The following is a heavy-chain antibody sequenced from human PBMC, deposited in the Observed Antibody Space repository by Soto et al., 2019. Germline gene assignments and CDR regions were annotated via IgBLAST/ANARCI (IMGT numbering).Heavy chain of an antibody. J-gene: IGHJ6*02. CDR2: ISYDGSNK. V-gene: IGHV3-30-3*01. Sequence: PGGSLRLSCAASGFTFSSYAMHWVRQAPGKGLEWVAVISYDGSNKYYTDSVKGRFTISRDNSKNTLYLQMNSLRAEDTAVYYCAKDRASGTYYYGMDVWGQGTTVTVSS. CDR1: GFTFSSYA. CDR3: AKDRASGTYYYGMDV. D-gene: IGHD1-1*01.